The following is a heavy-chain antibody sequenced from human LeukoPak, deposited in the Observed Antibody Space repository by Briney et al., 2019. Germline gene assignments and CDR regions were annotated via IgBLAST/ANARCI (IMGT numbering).Heavy chain of an antibody. V-gene: IGHV4-34*01. CDR3: ARQDFYYDSSGYLDY. D-gene: IGHD3-22*01. Sequence: PSETLSLTCAVYGGSFSGYYWSWIRQPPGKGLEWIGSIYYSGSTYYNPSLKSRVTISVDTSKNQFSLKLSSVTAADTAVYYCARQDFYYDSSGYLDYWGQGTLVTVSS. CDR1: GGSFSGYY. J-gene: IGHJ4*02. CDR2: IYYSGST.